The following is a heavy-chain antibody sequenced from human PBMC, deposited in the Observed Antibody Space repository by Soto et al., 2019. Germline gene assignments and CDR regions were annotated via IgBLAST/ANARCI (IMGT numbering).Heavy chain of an antibody. CDR1: GYTFTNYV. Sequence: ASVKVSCKTFGYTFTNYVIHWVRQAPGQGLEWMGWINAGTGNTKYSQKLQDRLTISRDTSAATAYLDLSRLASEDTAVYYCARGRASWYWDFWGHGTLVNVSS. CDR3: ARGRASWYWDF. J-gene: IGHJ4*01. V-gene: IGHV1-3*01. D-gene: IGHD2-8*02. CDR2: INAGTGNT.